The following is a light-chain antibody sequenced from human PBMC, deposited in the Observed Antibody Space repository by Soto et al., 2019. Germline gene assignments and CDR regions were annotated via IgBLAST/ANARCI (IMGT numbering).Light chain of an antibody. CDR3: QQYGGSPWT. CDR1: QSVSSNY. J-gene: IGKJ1*01. V-gene: IGKV3-20*01. CDR2: GAS. Sequence: EIALTQSPGTLSLSPGERATLSCRASQSVSSNYFAWYQQRRGQAPRLLLYGASSRATGVPGRFSGSGSGTDFTLTISRLEPEDFAVYYCQQYGGSPWTFGQGTKVEVK.